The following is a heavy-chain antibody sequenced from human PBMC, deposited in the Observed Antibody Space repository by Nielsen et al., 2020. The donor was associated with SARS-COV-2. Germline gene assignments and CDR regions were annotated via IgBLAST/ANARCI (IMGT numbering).Heavy chain of an antibody. CDR3: ARVSGGGYSYGRYYYYYMDV. D-gene: IGHD5-18*01. Sequence: GGSLRLSCAASGFTFSSYAMHWVRQAPGKGLEYVSAISSNGGSTYYANSVKGRFTISRDNSKNTLYLQMGSLRAEDMAVYYCARVSGGGYSYGRYYYYYMDVWGKGTTVTVSS. CDR1: GFTFSSYA. CDR2: ISSNGGST. V-gene: IGHV3-64*01. J-gene: IGHJ6*03.